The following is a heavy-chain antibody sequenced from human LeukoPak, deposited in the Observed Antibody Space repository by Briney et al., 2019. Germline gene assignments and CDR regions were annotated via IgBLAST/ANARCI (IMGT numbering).Heavy chain of an antibody. V-gene: IGHV4-4*07. CDR2: IYTSGST. CDR3: ARSPLEYDFWSGRHYYFDY. Sequence: ASETLSLTCTVSGGSISSYYWSWIRQPAGKGLEWIGRIYTSGSTNYNPSLKSRVTISVDTSKNQFSLKLSSVTAADTAVYYCARSPLEYDFWSGRHYYFDYWGQGTLVTVSS. J-gene: IGHJ4*02. D-gene: IGHD3-3*01. CDR1: GGSISSYY.